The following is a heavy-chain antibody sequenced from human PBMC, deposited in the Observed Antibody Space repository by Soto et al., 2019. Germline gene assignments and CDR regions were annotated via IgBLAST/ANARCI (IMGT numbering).Heavy chain of an antibody. Sequence: ASVKVSCKASGYTFTSYGISWVRQAPGQGLEWMGWISAYNGNTNYAQKLQGRVTMTTDTSTSTAYMELRSLRSDDTAVYYCARPKDAYCGGDCYYFDYWGQGTLVTVSS. V-gene: IGHV1-18*01. J-gene: IGHJ4*02. D-gene: IGHD2-21*01. CDR1: GYTFTSYG. CDR3: ARPKDAYCGGDCYYFDY. CDR2: ISAYNGNT.